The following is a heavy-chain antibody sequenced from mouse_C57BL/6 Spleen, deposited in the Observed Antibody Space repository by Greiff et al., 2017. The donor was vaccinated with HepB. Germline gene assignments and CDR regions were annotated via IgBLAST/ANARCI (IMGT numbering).Heavy chain of an antibody. CDR2: IYWDDDK. D-gene: IGHD1-1*01. CDR1: GFSLSTSGMG. V-gene: IGHV8-12*01. CDR3: ARSLLYYGSSYGYFDV. J-gene: IGHJ1*03. Sequence: QVTLKECGPGILQSSQTLSLTCSFSGFSLSTSGMGVSWIRQPSGKGLEWLAHIYWDDDKRYNPSLKSRLTISKDTSRNQVFLKITSVDTADTATYYCARSLLYYGSSYGYFDVWGTGTTVTVSS.